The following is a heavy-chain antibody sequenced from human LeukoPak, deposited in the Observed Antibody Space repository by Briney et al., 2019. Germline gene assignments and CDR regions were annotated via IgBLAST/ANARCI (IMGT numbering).Heavy chain of an antibody. CDR2: INPNSGGT. V-gene: IGHV1-2*02. D-gene: IGHD4-17*01. J-gene: IGHJ4*02. CDR1: GYTFTGYY. CDR3: ATLYGDYVTSDY. Sequence: GASVKVSCKASGYTFTGYYMHWVRQAPGQGVEWMGWINPNSGGTNYAQKFQGRVTMTRDTSISTAYMELSRLTSDDTAVYYCATLYGDYVTSDYWGQGTLVTVSS.